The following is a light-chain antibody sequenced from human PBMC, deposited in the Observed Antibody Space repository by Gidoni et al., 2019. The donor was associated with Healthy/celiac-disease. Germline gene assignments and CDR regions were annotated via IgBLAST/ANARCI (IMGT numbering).Light chain of an antibody. CDR2: WAA. Sequence: DIVMTQSPDSLAVSLGERATINCKSSQSVLYSSDNKNYLAWYQQKPGQPPRLLIYWAATRDSGVPDRFSGSGSGTDFTLTISSLQAEDVAVYYCQQYYSTPPTWTFGQXTKVEIK. V-gene: IGKV4-1*01. J-gene: IGKJ1*01. CDR3: QQYYSTPPTWT. CDR1: QSVLYSSDNKNY.